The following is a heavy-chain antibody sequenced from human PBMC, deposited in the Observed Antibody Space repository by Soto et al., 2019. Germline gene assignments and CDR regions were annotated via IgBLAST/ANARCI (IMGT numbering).Heavy chain of an antibody. V-gene: IGHV1-8*01. J-gene: IGHJ6*03. Sequence: QVQLVQSGAEVKKPGASVKVSCKASGYTFTSYDINWVRQAAGQGLEWMGWMSSNSGNTGYAQKFQGRVTMTRNTSISTAYMELSSLRSEDTAVYYCARGPTGSDFYYMDVWGKGTTVTVSS. CDR3: ARGPTGSDFYYMDV. CDR1: GYTFTSYD. D-gene: IGHD3-10*01. CDR2: MSSNSGNT.